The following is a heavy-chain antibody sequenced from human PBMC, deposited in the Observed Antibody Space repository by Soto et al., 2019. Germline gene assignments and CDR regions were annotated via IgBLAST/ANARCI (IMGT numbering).Heavy chain of an antibody. CDR1: GGTFSSYA. J-gene: IGHJ5*02. D-gene: IGHD3-9*01. CDR2: IIPIFGTA. Sequence: SVKVSCKASGGTFSSYAISWVRQAPGQGLEWMGGIIPIFGTANYAQKFQGRVTITADESTSTAYMELSSLRSEDTAVYYCARDQYDILTGRRGGFDPWGQGTLVTVSS. V-gene: IGHV1-69*01. CDR3: ARDQYDILTGRRGGFDP.